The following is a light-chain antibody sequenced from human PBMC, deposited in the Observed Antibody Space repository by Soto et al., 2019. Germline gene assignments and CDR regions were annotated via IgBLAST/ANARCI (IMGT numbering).Light chain of an antibody. CDR3: LLYYGGSWV. Sequence: QAVVTQEPSLTVSPGGTVTLTCASSTGAVTSGYYPNWFQQKLGQAPRALIYSTSNKDSWTPARFSGFLLGGKAALTLSGVQPEDEAEYYCLLYYGGSWVFGGGTKLTVL. J-gene: IGLJ3*02. V-gene: IGLV7-43*01. CDR2: STS. CDR1: TGAVTSGYY.